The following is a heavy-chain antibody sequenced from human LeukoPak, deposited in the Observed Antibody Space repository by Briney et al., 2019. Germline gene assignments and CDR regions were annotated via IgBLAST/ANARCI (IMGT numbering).Heavy chain of an antibody. CDR2: IYHSGST. Sequence: PSQTLSLTCAVSGGSISSGGYSWSWIRQPPGKGLEWIGYIYHSGSTYYNPSLKSRVTISVDRSKNQFSLKLSSVTAADTAVYYCARALTTVTTYFDYWGQGTLVTVSS. CDR1: GGSISSGGYS. CDR3: ARALTTVTTYFDY. V-gene: IGHV4-30-2*01. J-gene: IGHJ4*02. D-gene: IGHD4-17*01.